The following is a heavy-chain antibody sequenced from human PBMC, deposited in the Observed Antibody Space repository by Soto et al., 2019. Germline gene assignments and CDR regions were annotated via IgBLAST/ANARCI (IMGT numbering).Heavy chain of an antibody. D-gene: IGHD6-25*01. V-gene: IGHV4-59*01. CDR1: GGSISGYY. CDR2: IPQRGST. Sequence: PSETLSLTCTVSGGSISGYYWGWILQPPGKGLEWIGYIPQRGSTNYNPSPRGRFTISVDTPKNQFSLKVNSITAADTAIYYCARGGVAARKGRWFDPWGQGTLVTVS. J-gene: IGHJ5*02. CDR3: ARGGVAARKGRWFDP.